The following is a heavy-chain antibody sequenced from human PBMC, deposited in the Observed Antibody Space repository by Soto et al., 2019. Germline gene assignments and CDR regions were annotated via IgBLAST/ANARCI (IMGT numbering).Heavy chain of an antibody. J-gene: IGHJ6*02. CDR1: GYTFTGYY. CDR3: ARESCLASGTGHYYGLYV. D-gene: IGHD6-13*01. Sequence: ASVKVSCKASGYTFTGYYMHWVRQAPGQGLEWMGWINPNSGGTNYAQKFQGWVTMTRDTSISTAYMELSRLRSDDTAVYYCARESCLASGTGHYYGLYVWGQGTTVTVSS. CDR2: INPNSGGT. V-gene: IGHV1-2*04.